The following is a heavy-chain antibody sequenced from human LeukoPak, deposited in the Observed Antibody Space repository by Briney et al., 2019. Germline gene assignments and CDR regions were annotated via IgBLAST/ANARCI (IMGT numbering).Heavy chain of an antibody. CDR1: GGSFSGYY. J-gene: IGHJ5*02. V-gene: IGHV4-34*01. D-gene: IGHD6-13*01. CDR2: INHSGST. CDR3: ARAGGQQLVKRRFDP. Sequence: SETLSLTCAVYGGSFSGYYWSWIRQPPGKGLEWIGEINHSGSTYYNPSLKSRVTISVDTSKNQFSLKLSSVTAADTAVYYCARAGGQQLVKRRFDPWGQGALVTVSS.